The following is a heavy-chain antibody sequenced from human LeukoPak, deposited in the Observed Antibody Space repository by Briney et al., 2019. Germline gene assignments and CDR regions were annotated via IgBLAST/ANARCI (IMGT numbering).Heavy chain of an antibody. CDR1: GFSFSKDW. Sequence: GSLRLSCAASGFSFSKDWMSWVRQAPGKGLEWIGEIYHSGSINYNPSLKNRVTLSIDKSNNHFSLRLSSLSAADTAVYYCARGISGYFGTSGYYYDYWGQGTLVTVSS. CDR3: ARGISGYFGTSGYYYDY. D-gene: IGHD3-22*01. V-gene: IGHV4-4*02. CDR2: IYHSGSI. J-gene: IGHJ4*02.